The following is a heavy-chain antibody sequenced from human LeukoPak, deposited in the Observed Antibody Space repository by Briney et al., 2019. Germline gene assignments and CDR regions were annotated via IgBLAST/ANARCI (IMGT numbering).Heavy chain of an antibody. CDR1: GFTFSRYG. V-gene: IGHV3-30*18. D-gene: IGHD3-10*01. CDR3: AKRGSSSDYYYYMDV. J-gene: IGHJ6*03. Sequence: GGSLRLSCAASGFTFSRYGMHWVRQAPGKGPEWVTVISRDGNKKYYIDSVKGRFTISRDNSKNTLYLQMNSLRAEDTAVYYCAKRGSSSDYYYYMDVWGKGTTVTVSS. CDR2: ISRDGNKK.